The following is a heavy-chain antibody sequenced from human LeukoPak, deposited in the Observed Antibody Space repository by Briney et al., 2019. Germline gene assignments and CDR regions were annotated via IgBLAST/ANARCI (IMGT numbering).Heavy chain of an antibody. CDR1: GYTFTGYY. Sequence: ASVKVSCKASGYTFTGYYMHWVRQAPGQGLEWMGWINPNSGGTNYAQKFQGRVTMTRDTSISTAYMKLSRLRSDDTAVYYCARAPLGRYYGSGKFDYWGQGTLVTVSS. D-gene: IGHD3-10*01. CDR3: ARAPLGRYYGSGKFDY. J-gene: IGHJ4*02. CDR2: INPNSGGT. V-gene: IGHV1-2*02.